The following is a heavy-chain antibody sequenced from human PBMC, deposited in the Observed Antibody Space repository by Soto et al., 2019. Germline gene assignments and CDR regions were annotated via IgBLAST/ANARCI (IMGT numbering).Heavy chain of an antibody. CDR3: ARDNPLPGYYDYVWGSYRYSFDY. V-gene: IGHV4-39*07. CDR2: IYHSGST. D-gene: IGHD3-16*02. J-gene: IGHJ4*02. Sequence: TLSLTCAVSGGSISGSYYYWGWLRQSPGKGLEWIGSIYHSGSTYYNPSLKSRVTISVDTSKNQFSLKLSSVTAADTAVYYCARDNPLPGYYDYVWGSYRYSFDYWGQGTLVTVSS. CDR1: GGSISGSYYY.